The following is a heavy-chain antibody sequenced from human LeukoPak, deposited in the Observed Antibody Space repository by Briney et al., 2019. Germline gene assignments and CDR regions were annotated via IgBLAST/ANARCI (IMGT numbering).Heavy chain of an antibody. Sequence: PSETLSLTCTVSGGSISSYYWSWIRQPPGKGLEWIGYIYYSGSTNYNPSLKSRVTISVDTSKNQFSLKLSSVTAADTAVYYCASHYYGSGSYYNEGYFDYWGQGTLVTVSS. CDR2: IYYSGST. J-gene: IGHJ4*02. CDR1: GGSISSYY. V-gene: IGHV4-59*01. D-gene: IGHD3-10*01. CDR3: ASHYYGSGSYYNEGYFDY.